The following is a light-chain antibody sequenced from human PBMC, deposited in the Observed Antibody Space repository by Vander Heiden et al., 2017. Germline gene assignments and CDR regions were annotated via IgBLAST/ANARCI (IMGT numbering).Light chain of an antibody. J-gene: IGKJ1*01. CDR2: GAS. Sequence: EIVLTLSPPTLSVSPAERATLSCPASQSVSSNLAWYQQKPGQAPRLLIYGASTRATGIPARFSGSGSGTEFTLTISSLQSEDFAVYYCQQYNNWHPWTFGQGTKVEIK. CDR3: QQYNNWHPWT. CDR1: QSVSSN. V-gene: IGKV3-15*01.